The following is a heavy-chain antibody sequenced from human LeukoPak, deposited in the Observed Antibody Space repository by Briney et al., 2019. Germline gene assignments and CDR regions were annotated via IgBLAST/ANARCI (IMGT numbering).Heavy chain of an antibody. CDR2: IYYSGST. D-gene: IGHD3-3*01. CDR1: GGSISSYY. J-gene: IGHJ6*03. CDR3: ARVPFYYYYMDV. V-gene: IGHV4-59*06. Sequence: SETLSLTCTVSGGSISSYYWSWIRQHPGKGLEWIGYIYYSGSTYYNPSLKSRVTISVDTSKNQFSLKLSSVTAADTAVYYCARVPFYYYYMDVWGKGTTVTVSS.